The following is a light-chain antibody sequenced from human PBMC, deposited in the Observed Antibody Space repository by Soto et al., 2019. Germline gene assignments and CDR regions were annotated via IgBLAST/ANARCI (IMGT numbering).Light chain of an antibody. CDR3: QQYGSSQT. V-gene: IGKV3-20*01. Sequence: GWTQSPGTLSLYPGDGATLSCRASQSVSSGYLAWYQQKPGQAPRLLIYGASRRATGIPDRFSGSGSGTDFTLSISRLEPEDFAVYYCQQYGSSQTFGQGTKVDIK. CDR2: GAS. J-gene: IGKJ1*01. CDR1: QSVSSGY.